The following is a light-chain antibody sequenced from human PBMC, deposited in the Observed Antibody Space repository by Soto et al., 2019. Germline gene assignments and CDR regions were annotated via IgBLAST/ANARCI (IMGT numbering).Light chain of an antibody. CDR3: SSYTSGSTPDV. J-gene: IGLJ1*01. Sequence: QSALTQPASVSGSPGQSITISCTGTSSDVGAYDYVSWYQQYPGKAPKLMIYDVTDLPSGVSDRFFGSKSGNTASLTISGLQAEDEADYYCSSYTSGSTPDVFGTGTKLTVL. CDR1: SSDVGAYDY. V-gene: IGLV2-14*03. CDR2: DVT.